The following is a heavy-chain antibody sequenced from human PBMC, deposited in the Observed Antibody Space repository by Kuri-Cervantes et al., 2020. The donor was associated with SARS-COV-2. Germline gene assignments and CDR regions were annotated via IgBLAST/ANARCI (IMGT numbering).Heavy chain of an antibody. J-gene: IGHJ4*02. CDR1: GFTFSNYA. CDR2: IWWDGSEE. V-gene: IGHV3-33*01. CDR3: ARGSYGGNSDFDY. Sequence: GESLKTSCEASGFTFSNYAMHWVRQAPGKGLEWVAVIWWDGSEEYYLDSVKGRFTISKDNSKNMLFLEINNLRVEDAAVYFCARGSYGGNSDFDYWGQGTPVTVSS. D-gene: IGHD4-23*01.